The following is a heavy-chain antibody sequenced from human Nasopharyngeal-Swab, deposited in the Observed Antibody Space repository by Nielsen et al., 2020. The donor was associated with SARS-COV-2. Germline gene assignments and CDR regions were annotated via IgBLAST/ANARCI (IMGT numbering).Heavy chain of an antibody. CDR1: GFTFSSYA. CDR2: ISYDGSNK. Sequence: GESLKIFCAASGFTFSSYAMHWVRQAPGKGLEWVAVISYDGSNKYYADSVKGRFTISRDNSKNTLYLQMNSLRAEDTAVYYCASGSPINVVPAARHPRQFDYWGQGTLVTVSS. V-gene: IGHV3-30-3*01. CDR3: ASGSPINVVPAARHPRQFDY. J-gene: IGHJ4*02. D-gene: IGHD2-2*01.